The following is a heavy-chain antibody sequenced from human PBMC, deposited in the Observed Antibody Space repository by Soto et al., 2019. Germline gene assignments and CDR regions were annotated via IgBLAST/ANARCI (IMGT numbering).Heavy chain of an antibody. D-gene: IGHD2-2*01. CDR3: AKNSDIVVVPAVIAY. CDR1: GFTFSSYA. CDR2: ISGSGGST. J-gene: IGHJ4*02. Sequence: GSLRLSCAASGFTFSSYAMSWVRQAPGKGLEWVSAISGSGGSTYYADSVKGRFTISRDNSKNTLYLQMNSLRAEDTAVYYCAKNSDIVVVPAVIAYWGQGTLVTVSS. V-gene: IGHV3-23*01.